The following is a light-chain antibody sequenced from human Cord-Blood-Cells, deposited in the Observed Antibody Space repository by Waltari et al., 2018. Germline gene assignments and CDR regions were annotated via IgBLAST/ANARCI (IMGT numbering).Light chain of an antibody. CDR1: QSVLYSSNNKNY. Sequence: DIVMTQSPDSLAVSLVARATINCKSSQSVLYSSNNKNYLAWYQQKPGQPPKLLIYWASTRESGVPGRFSGSGSGTDFTLTSSSLQAEDVAVYYCQQYYSTPTFGQRTKVEIK. CDR2: WAS. J-gene: IGKJ1*01. CDR3: QQYYSTPT. V-gene: IGKV4-1*01.